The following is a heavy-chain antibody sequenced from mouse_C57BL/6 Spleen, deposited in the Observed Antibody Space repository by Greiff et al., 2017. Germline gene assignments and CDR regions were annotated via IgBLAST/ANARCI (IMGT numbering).Heavy chain of an antibody. CDR2: FDPNSGGT. CDR1: GYTFTSYW. J-gene: IGHJ2*01. V-gene: IGHV1-72*01. Sequence: QVQLQQPGAELVKPGASVKLSCKASGYTFTSYWMHWVKQRPGRGLEWSGRFDPNSGGTKYNEKFKSKATLTVDKPSSTAYMQLSSLTSEDSAVYYCARSVIYYYGSSYDYFDYWGQGTTLTVSS. CDR3: ARSVIYYYGSSYDYFDY. D-gene: IGHD1-1*01.